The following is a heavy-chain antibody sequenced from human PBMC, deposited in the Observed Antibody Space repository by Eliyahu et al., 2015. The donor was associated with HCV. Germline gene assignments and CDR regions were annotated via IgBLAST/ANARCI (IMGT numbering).Heavy chain of an antibody. Sequence: QVQLVQSGAEVKKPGSSVKVSCKASGGTFSSYAISWVRXAPGQGLEWMGGIIPIFGTANYAQKFQGRVTITADKSTSTAYMELSSLRSEDTAVYYCARGSPYYYDSSGYYRFFFYNWFDPWGQGTLVTVSS. D-gene: IGHD3-22*01. CDR3: ARGSPYYYDSSGYYRFFFYNWFDP. CDR2: IIPIFGTA. CDR1: GGTFSSYA. V-gene: IGHV1-69*06. J-gene: IGHJ5*02.